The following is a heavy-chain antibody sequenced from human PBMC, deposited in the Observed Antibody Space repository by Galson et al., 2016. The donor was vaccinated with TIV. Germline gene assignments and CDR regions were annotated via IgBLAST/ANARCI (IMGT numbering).Heavy chain of an antibody. V-gene: IGHV4-59*11. CDR2: IYYNGPT. J-gene: IGHJ6*02. CDR3: ARERRDYYYGMDV. CDR1: GVSISGHY. Sequence: LTCTVSGVSISGHYWTWIRQPPGKGLEWIGYIYYNGPTNYSPSLKSRVTFSVDTSKNQVSLKLNSVTAADTALYYCARERRDYYYGMDVWGQGTTVIASS.